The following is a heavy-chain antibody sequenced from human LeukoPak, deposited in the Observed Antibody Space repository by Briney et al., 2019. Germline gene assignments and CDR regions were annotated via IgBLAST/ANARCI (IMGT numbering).Heavy chain of an antibody. CDR2: VNPNSGGT. J-gene: IGHJ4*02. V-gene: IGHV1-2*02. Sequence: ASVTVSCKASGFTFTGYYIYWLRQAPGQGLAWMGWVNPNSGGTNYALKFQGRVTMTRDTSISTAYMELSRLRSDDTAVYYCARGPRYGSGNYYNNYWGQGTLVTVSS. CDR1: GFTFTGYY. CDR3: ARGPRYGSGNYYNNY. D-gene: IGHD3-10*01.